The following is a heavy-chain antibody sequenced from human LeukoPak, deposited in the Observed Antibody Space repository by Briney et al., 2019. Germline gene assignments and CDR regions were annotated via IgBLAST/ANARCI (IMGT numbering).Heavy chain of an antibody. D-gene: IGHD2-15*01. CDR2: IIPIFGTA. CDR1: GGTFSSYA. V-gene: IGHV1-69*05. CDR3: ARGIVTRGYCSGGSCYCFDP. Sequence: VASVKVSCKASGGTFSSYAISWVRQAPGQGLEWMGGIIPIFGTANYAQKFQGRVTITTDESTSTAYMELSSLRSEDTAVYYCARGIVTRGYCSGGSCYCFDPWGQGTLVTVSS. J-gene: IGHJ5*02.